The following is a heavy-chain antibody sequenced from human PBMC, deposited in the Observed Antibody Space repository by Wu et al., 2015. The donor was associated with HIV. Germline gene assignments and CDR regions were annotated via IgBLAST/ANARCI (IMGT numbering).Heavy chain of an antibody. J-gene: IGHJ6*03. CDR2: INPHGGGT. CDR3: ARGRGSNYCLDV. V-gene: IGHV1-2*06. CDR1: GYAFSEYN. D-gene: IGHD3-10*01. Sequence: QMHLVQSGAEVKKPGASVRVTCEASGYAFSEYNMHWVRQAPGLGLEWLGRINPHGGGTKFAQKFQGRVTMTRDTSISSAYMELSRLRSDDTAVYYCARGRGSNYCLDVWGKGTTVTVSS.